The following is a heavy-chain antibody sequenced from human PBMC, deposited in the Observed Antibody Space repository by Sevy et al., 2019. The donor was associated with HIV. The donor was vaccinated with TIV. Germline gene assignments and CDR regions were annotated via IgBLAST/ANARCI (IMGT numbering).Heavy chain of an antibody. V-gene: IGHV3-23*01. CDR1: GFTFSSYA. CDR3: AKEDIVVVPAASTRGFYYYCMDV. D-gene: IGHD2-2*01. CDR2: ISGSGGST. J-gene: IGHJ6*02. Sequence: GGSLRLSCAASGFTFSSYAMSWVRQAPGKGLEWVSAISGSGGSTYYAASVKGRLTIPRDNSKNTLYLKMNSLRAEDTAVYYCAKEDIVVVPAASTRGFYYYCMDVWGQGTTVTVSS.